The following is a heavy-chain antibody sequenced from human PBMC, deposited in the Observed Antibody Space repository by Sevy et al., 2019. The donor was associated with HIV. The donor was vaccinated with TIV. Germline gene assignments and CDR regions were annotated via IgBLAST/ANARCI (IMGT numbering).Heavy chain of an antibody. J-gene: IGHJ5*02. CDR2: ISRTPATT. CDR3: AREAYYYDSREANWFDP. D-gene: IGHD3-22*01. V-gene: IGHV3-48*02. Sequence: GGSLRLSCKTSGFTFSTYAMHWVRQAPGKGLEWVASISRTPATTYYADSVRDRFTISRENAKNSLYLEMNSLRDEDTAVYYCAREAYYYDSREANWFDPWGQGTLVTVSS. CDR1: GFTFSTYA.